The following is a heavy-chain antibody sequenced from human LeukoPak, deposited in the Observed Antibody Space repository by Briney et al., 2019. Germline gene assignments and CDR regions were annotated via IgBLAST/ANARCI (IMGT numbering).Heavy chain of an antibody. CDR2: INHSGSI. V-gene: IGHV4-34*01. Sequence: SETLSLTCTVSGGSISSYYWSWIRQPPGKGLEWIGEINHSGSINYNPSLKSRVTISIDTSKNQFSLKLSSVTAADTAVYYCAKGGAWDYDFWSGFQNWFDPWGQGTLVTVSS. CDR1: GGSISSYY. J-gene: IGHJ5*02. D-gene: IGHD3-3*01. CDR3: AKGGAWDYDFWSGFQNWFDP.